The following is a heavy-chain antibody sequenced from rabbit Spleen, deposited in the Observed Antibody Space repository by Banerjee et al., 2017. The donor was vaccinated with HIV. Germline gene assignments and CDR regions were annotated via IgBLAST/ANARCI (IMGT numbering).Heavy chain of an antibody. J-gene: IGHJ3*01. CDR2: IDGGSSGTT. Sequence: ELVESGGGLVQPGESLKLSCKVSGIDFTSYGISWVRQAPGKGLELIACIDGGSSGTTYYASWAKGRFTVSKTSSTTVTLQMTSLTAADTATYFCARGDATYISNGYGLKFWGPGTLVTVS. V-gene: IGHV1S45*01. CDR1: GIDFTSYG. CDR3: ARGDATYISNGYGLKF. D-gene: IGHD6-1*01.